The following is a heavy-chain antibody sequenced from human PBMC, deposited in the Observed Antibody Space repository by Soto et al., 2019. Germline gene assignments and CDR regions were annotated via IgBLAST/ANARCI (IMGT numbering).Heavy chain of an antibody. V-gene: IGHV2-70*01. CDR1: GFWFSTRGMC. D-gene: IGHD3-22*01. CDR3: ARIHYYDSSGYYFDS. CDR2: IDWDDDK. J-gene: IGHJ4*02. Sequence: PKLVNQTRTLTLNCTFCGFWFSTRGMCVSWNRQPPGKALEWLALIDWDDDKYYSTTLKTRLTISKDTSKNQVVLTMTNMDPVDTATYYFARIHYYDSSGYYFDSWGKGTLVTSPQ.